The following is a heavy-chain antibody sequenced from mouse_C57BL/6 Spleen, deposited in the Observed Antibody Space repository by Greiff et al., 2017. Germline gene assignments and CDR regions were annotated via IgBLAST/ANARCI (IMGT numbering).Heavy chain of an antibody. CDR1: GYTFTSYW. CDR3: ARTKKDAYFDD. CDR2: IHPNSGSI. V-gene: IGHV1-64*01. Sequence: VQLQQSGAELVKPGASVKLSCKASGYTFTSYWMHWVKQRPGQGLEWIGMIHPNSGSINSTEKFKSKAPRTVEKSSRTAYMQRSILTAEDAAVYYCARTKKDAYFDDWGQGTTLTVSS. J-gene: IGHJ2*01.